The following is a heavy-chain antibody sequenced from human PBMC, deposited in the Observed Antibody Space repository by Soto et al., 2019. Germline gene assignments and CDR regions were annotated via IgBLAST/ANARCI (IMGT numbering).Heavy chain of an antibody. CDR3: AKWYNYDRSGNPDY. J-gene: IGHJ4*02. CDR1: GFTFDDYA. CDR2: INWNSGSI. Sequence: EVQLVESGGGLVQPGRSLRLSCAASGFTFDDYAMHWVRQAPGKGLEWVSGINWNSGSIGYADSVKGRFTISRDNAKNSLYLQMNSLRTDDTALYYCAKWYNYDRSGNPDYWGQGTLVTVSS. V-gene: IGHV3-9*01. D-gene: IGHD3-22*01.